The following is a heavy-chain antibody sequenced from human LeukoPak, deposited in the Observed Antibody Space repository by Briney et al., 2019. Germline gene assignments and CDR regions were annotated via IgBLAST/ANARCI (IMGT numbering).Heavy chain of an antibody. CDR1: GYNFAHN. V-gene: IGHV1-2*02. CDR2: INPKNGGT. J-gene: IGHJ4*02. Sequence: VPVKVSCKASGYNFAHNIHWVRQAPGQGHEFMGWINPKNGGTKYAQNFQGRVTMTRDTSISTVYMELSSLGSDDTAVYYCVVSIQAAAIPAFDSWGQGTLVTVSS. CDR3: VVSIQAAAIPAFDS. D-gene: IGHD6-25*01.